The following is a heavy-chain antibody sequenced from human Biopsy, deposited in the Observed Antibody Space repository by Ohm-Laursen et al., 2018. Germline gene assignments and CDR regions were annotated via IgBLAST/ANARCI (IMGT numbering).Heavy chain of an antibody. CDR2: MNPDSGNT. CDR1: GYTFTSYE. J-gene: IGHJ4*02. D-gene: IGHD2/OR15-2a*01. Sequence: SSVKVSCKTSGYTFTSYEINWVRQATGQGLEWMGWMNPDSGNTGYAQNFQGRVTMTRNTSISTAYMELSSLRSEDTAVYFCARVFCTSTTCYGLLDNWGQGTVVTVSS. V-gene: IGHV1-8*01. CDR3: ARVFCTSTTCYGLLDN.